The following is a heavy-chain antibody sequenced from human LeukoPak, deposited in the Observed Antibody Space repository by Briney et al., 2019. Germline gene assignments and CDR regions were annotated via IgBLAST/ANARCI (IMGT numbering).Heavy chain of an antibody. D-gene: IGHD6-19*01. CDR1: GFTFSSYG. J-gene: IGHJ6*02. V-gene: IGHV3-48*03. CDR3: AREWLLCMDV. Sequence: PGGSLRLSCAASGFTFSSYGMIWLRQAPGKGLEWVSYISSSGSTIYYAHSVKGRFTISRDNAKNSLYLQMNSLRAEDTAVYYCAREWLLCMDVWGQGTTVTVSS. CDR2: ISSSGSTI.